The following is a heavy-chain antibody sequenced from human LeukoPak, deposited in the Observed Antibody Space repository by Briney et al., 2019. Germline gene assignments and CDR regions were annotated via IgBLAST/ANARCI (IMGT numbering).Heavy chain of an antibody. V-gene: IGHV3-23*01. J-gene: IGHJ4*02. CDR2: ISGSGRNT. D-gene: IGHD3-10*01. Sequence: GGSLRLSCAASGFTFRSYAMGWVRQAPGKGLEWVSAISGSGRNTYYADSVKGRFTISRDDSKNTLYLQMNSLRVEDTAVYYCARLDENYYGSGSQFDYWGQGTLVTVSS. CDR3: ARLDENYYGSGSQFDY. CDR1: GFTFRSYA.